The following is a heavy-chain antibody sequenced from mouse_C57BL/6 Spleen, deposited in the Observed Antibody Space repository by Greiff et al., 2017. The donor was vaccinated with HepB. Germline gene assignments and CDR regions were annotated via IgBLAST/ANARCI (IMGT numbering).Heavy chain of an antibody. CDR3: AINKRLFSYYSNVPWFAY. CDR2: IYPRSGNT. D-gene: IGHD2-5*01. J-gene: IGHJ3*01. Sequence: QVQLQQSGAELARPGASVKLSCKASGYTFTSYGISWVKQRTGQGLEWIGEIYPRSGNTYYNEKFKGKATLTADKSSSTAYMELRSLTSEDSAVYFCAINKRLFSYYSNVPWFAYWGQGTLVTVSA. CDR1: GYTFTSYG. V-gene: IGHV1-81*01.